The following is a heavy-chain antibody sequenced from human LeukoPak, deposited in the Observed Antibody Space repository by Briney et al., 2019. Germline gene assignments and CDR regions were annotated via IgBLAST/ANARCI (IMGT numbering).Heavy chain of an antibody. CDR3: ARGPPKGHDDSSDYYVPACFDY. V-gene: IGHV4-39*07. CDR1: GVSITRTSYY. Sequence: SETLSLTCTVSGVSITRTSYYWGWIRQSPGKGLEWIASLSFVGRTYYNLSLKSRVAVSIDTSKNQFSLNLSSATAADTAVYYCARGPPKGHDDSSDYYVPACFDYWGQGTLVTVSS. D-gene: IGHD3-22*01. CDR2: LSFVGRT. J-gene: IGHJ4*02.